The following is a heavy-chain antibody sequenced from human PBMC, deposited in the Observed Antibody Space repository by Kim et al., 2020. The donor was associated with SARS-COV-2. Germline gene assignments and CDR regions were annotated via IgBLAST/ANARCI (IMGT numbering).Heavy chain of an antibody. D-gene: IGHD6-19*01. J-gene: IGHJ6*02. Sequence: ASVKVSCKASGYTFTSYDINWVRQATGQGLEWMGWMNPNSGNTGYAQKFQGRVTMTRNTSISTAYMELSSLRSDDTAVYYCASRSYIAVAGYYYYYGMDVWGQGTTVTVSS. V-gene: IGHV1-8*01. CDR3: ASRSYIAVAGYYYYYGMDV. CDR2: MNPNSGNT. CDR1: GYTFTSYD.